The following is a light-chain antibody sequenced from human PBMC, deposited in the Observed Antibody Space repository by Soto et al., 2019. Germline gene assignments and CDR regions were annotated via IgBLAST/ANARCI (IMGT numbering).Light chain of an antibody. CDR3: QSYDSSLRGRV. CDR2: GNS. Sequence: QSVLTQPPSVSGAPGQRVTISCTGSSSNIGAGYDVHWYQQLPGTAPKLLIYGNSNRPSGVPDRFSGSKSGTSASLAIAGLQAEDEADYYCQSYDSSLRGRVFGGVTNLTVL. V-gene: IGLV1-40*01. CDR1: SSNIGAGYD. J-gene: IGLJ3*02.